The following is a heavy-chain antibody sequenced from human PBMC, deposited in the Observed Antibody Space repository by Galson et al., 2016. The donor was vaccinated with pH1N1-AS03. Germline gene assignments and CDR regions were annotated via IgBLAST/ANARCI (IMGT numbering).Heavy chain of an antibody. CDR1: GGSVNGYY. CDR2: IFYIGDT. V-gene: IGHV4-59*08. D-gene: IGHD2-15*01. CDR3: GRHLRSSYSMDV. Sequence: LSLTCTVSGGSVNGYYWTWIRQPPGKGLEWIGQIFYIGDTLYTPSLRGRVTMSVAKNQLSLRLSYVTAADTAVYYCGRHLRSSYSMDVWGQGTTVTVSS. J-gene: IGHJ6*02.